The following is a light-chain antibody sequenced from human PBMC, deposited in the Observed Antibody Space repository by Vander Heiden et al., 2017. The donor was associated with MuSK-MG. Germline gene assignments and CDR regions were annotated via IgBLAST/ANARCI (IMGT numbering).Light chain of an antibody. J-gene: IGLJ1*01. CDR3: CSFAGRSYV. V-gene: IGLV2-11*01. CDR2: DVS. CDR1: SSDVGGYNY. Sequence: QSALTQPASVSGSPGQSITISCTGTSSDVGGYNYVSWYQQHPGKAPKLMIYDVSRRPSGVPDRFSGSKSGNTASLTISGLQAEDEADYYCCSFAGRSYVYGTGTKVTGL.